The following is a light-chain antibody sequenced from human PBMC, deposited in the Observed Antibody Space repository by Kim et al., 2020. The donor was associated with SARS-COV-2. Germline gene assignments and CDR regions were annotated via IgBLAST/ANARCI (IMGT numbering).Light chain of an antibody. V-gene: IGKV1-5*03. Sequence: ASVADRVTISCRASQSASRLLAWYQQKEGKAPTFLIYEASKLTSGVPSRFSVSGSGTEFTLTISSLQPDDFATYFCQQYNLYPWTFGQGTKVDIK. J-gene: IGKJ1*01. CDR2: EAS. CDR3: QQYNLYPWT. CDR1: QSASRL.